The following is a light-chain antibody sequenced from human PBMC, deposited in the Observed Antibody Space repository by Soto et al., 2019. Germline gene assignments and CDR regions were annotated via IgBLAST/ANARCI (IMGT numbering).Light chain of an antibody. Sequence: EIVLTQSPATLSLSPGERATLSCRASQSVSSYLAWYQQKPGQAPRLLIYDASNRATGIPARFSGSGSGTDFTLTISSPEPEDFAVYYCQQRRTWPRTFGQGTKVDIK. J-gene: IGKJ1*01. CDR1: QSVSSY. CDR3: QQRRTWPRT. V-gene: IGKV3-11*01. CDR2: DAS.